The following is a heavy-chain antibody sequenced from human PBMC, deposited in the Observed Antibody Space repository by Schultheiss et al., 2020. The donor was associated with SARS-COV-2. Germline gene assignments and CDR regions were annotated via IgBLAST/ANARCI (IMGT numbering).Heavy chain of an antibody. Sequence: SETLSLTCTVSGGSVSSGSYYWGWIRQPPGKGLEWIGSIYYSGSTNYNPSLKSRVTISVDTSKNQFSLKLSSVTAADTAVYYCARVGRSYYGSGSPNWFDPWGQGTLVTVSS. CDR3: ARVGRSYYGSGSPNWFDP. D-gene: IGHD3-10*01. CDR1: GGSVSSGSYY. V-gene: IGHV4-61*01. CDR2: IYYSGST. J-gene: IGHJ5*02.